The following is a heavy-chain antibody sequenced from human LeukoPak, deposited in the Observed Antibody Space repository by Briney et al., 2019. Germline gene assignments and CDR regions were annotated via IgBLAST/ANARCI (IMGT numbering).Heavy chain of an antibody. D-gene: IGHD6-13*01. CDR1: GESFSDYY. Sequence: SETPSLTCDVSGESFSDYYWTWIRQSPGKGLEWIGEINHTGATNYKSSLKRRVTMSVDTSKKQFSLKLTSATAADTAIYFCARGRKVYCSSVSCPGWLDPWSQGTLVTVSS. CDR2: INHTGAT. CDR3: ARGRKVYCSSVSCPGWLDP. J-gene: IGHJ5*02. V-gene: IGHV4-34*01.